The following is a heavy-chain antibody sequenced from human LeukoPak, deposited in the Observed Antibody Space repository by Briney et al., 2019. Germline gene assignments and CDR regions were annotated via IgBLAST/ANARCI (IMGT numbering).Heavy chain of an antibody. Sequence: GESPKISCKGSGYSFTNYWIGWVRQMPGKGLEWMGIIYPGDSDTRYSPSFQGQVTISADKSISTAYLQWSSLKASDTAMYYCARHASYSGSYLFDYWGQGTLVTVSS. J-gene: IGHJ4*02. CDR1: GYSFTNYW. CDR2: IYPGDSDT. V-gene: IGHV5-51*01. D-gene: IGHD1-26*01. CDR3: ARHASYSGSYLFDY.